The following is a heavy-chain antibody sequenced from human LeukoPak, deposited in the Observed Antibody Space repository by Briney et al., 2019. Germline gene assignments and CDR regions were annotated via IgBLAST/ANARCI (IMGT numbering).Heavy chain of an antibody. V-gene: IGHV3-7*01. CDR1: GFTFSSYW. Sequence: GGSLRLSCAASGFTFSSYWMSWVRQAPGKGLEWVANIKQDGSEKYYADSVQGRYTLSRDNSRNTLFLQMNSLRVEDTAVYYCAIGGLTTIDYWGQGTLVAVSS. J-gene: IGHJ4*02. CDR2: IKQDGSEK. D-gene: IGHD2-21*02. CDR3: AIGGLTTIDY.